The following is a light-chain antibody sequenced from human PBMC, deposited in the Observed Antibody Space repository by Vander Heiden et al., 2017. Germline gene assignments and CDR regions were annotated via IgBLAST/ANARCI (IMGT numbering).Light chain of an antibody. Sequence: QSVLTQPPSASGTVGQRVTISCSGSISNIVVNLVYCYQQFPGTAPKLLIDSDNQRPSGVPDRCSGSKSGPSASRAISGLRAEEEADYYCATWDNSLSGRGIFGGGTKLTVV. CDR2: SDN. J-gene: IGLJ2*01. V-gene: IGLV1-47*02. CDR3: ATWDNSLSGRGI. CDR1: ISNIVVNL.